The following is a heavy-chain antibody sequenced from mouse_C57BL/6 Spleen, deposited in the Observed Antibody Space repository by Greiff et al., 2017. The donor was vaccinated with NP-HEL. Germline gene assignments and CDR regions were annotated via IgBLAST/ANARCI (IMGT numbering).Heavy chain of an antibody. J-gene: IGHJ4*01. CDR1: GYSITSGYY. D-gene: IGHD3-1*01. CDR2: ISYDGSN. Sequence: EVQLVESGPGLVKPSQSLSLTCSVTGYSITSGYYWNWIRQFPGNKLEWMGYISYDGSNNYNPSLKNRISITRDTSKNQVFLKLHSVTTEDTATYYCARRGYFYAMDYWGQGTSVTVSS. CDR3: ARRGYFYAMDY. V-gene: IGHV3-6*01.